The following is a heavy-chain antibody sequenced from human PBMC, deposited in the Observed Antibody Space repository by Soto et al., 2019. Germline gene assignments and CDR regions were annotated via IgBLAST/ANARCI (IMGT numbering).Heavy chain of an antibody. Sequence: PGGSLRLSCAASGFTFSSYAMHWVRQAPGKGLEWVAVISYDGSNKYYADSVKGRFTISRDNSKNTLYLQMNSLRAEDTAVYYCARDCHEIGSSWYSDYFDYWGQGTLVTVSS. CDR1: GFTFSSYA. D-gene: IGHD6-13*01. CDR3: ARDCHEIGSSWYSDYFDY. V-gene: IGHV3-30-3*01. CDR2: ISYDGSNK. J-gene: IGHJ4*02.